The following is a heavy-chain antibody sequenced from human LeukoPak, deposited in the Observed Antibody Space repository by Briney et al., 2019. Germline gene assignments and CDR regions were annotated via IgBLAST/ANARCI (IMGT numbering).Heavy chain of an antibody. CDR2: INSDGSST. CDR1: GFTFSSYW. V-gene: IGHV3-74*01. J-gene: IGHJ6*02. D-gene: IGHD6-13*01. CDR3: ARAGEAAAGYYYYGMDV. Sequence: GGSLRLSCAASGFTFSSYWMHWVRHAPGKGLVWVSRINSDGSSTSYADSEKGRFTISRDNAKNTLYLQMNSLRAEDTAVYYCARAGEAAAGYYYYGMDVWGQGTTVTVSS.